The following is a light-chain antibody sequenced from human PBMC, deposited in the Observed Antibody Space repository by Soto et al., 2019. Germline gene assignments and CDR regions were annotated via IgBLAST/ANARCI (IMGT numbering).Light chain of an antibody. CDR3: FSKISGFVYG. CDR1: NTDLGVYGY. V-gene: IGLV2-14*01. Sequence: QSVLAQPASVSGSFGQSITISCSGPNTDLGVYGYVSWYQHQPGKAPKLLIYDVNNRPSGISDRFSGSKSGDTASLTISGLQAEDEADYFCFSKISGFVYGFGTGTNVTVL. J-gene: IGLJ1*01. CDR2: DVN.